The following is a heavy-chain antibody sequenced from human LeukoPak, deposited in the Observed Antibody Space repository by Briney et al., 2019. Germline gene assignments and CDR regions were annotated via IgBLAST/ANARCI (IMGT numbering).Heavy chain of an antibody. D-gene: IGHD3-10*01. J-gene: IGHJ4*02. CDR2: IIPIFGTA. V-gene: IGHV1-69*13. CDR1: GGTFSSYA. Sequence: SVKVSCKASGGTFSSYAISWVRQAPGQGPEWMGGIIPIFGTANYAQKFQGRVTITADESTSTAYMELSSLRSEDTAVYYCARGAVGFGELRDNDYWGQGTLVTVSS. CDR3: ARGAVGFGELRDNDY.